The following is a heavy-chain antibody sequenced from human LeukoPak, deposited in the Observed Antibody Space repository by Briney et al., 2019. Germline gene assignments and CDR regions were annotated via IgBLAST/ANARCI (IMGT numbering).Heavy chain of an antibody. CDR2: ISSNGGST. CDR1: GFTFSSYA. V-gene: IGHV3-64*04. J-gene: IGHJ4*02. Sequence: GGSLRLSCSASGFTFSSYAMHWVRQAPGKGLEYVSTISSNGGSTYCADSVEGRFTISRDNSKNTVYLQMTSLRTEDTAVYYCAKDQIGWAPGYVSGPLDQWGQGTLVTVSS. D-gene: IGHD6-19*01. CDR3: AKDQIGWAPGYVSGPLDQ.